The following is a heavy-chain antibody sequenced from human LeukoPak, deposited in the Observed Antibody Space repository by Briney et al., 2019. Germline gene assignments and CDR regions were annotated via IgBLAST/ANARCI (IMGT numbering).Heavy chain of an antibody. J-gene: IGHJ4*02. CDR3: ARRAAAGTGGMDFDY. CDR1: GYTFTGYY. CDR2: INPNSGGT. V-gene: IGHV1-2*06. D-gene: IGHD6-13*01. Sequence: GASVKVSCKASGYTFTGYYMHWVRQAPGQGLEWMGRINPNSGGTNYAQKFQGRVTMTRDTSISTAYMELSRLRSDDTAVYYCARRAAAGTGGMDFDYWGQGTLVTVSS.